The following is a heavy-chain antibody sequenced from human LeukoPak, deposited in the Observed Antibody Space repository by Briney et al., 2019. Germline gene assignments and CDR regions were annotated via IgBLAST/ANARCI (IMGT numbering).Heavy chain of an antibody. CDR2: IYYSGST. CDR1: GGCISTYY. V-gene: IGHV4-59*01. CDR3: ARGGDYGDLYFDY. J-gene: IGHJ4*02. Sequence: SETLSLTCTFSGGCISTYYWSWIRQPPGKGLEWIGYIYYSGSTNYNPSLKSRVTISVDTSKNQFSLKLSSVTAADAAVYYCARGGDYGDLYFDYWGQGTLVTVSS. D-gene: IGHD4-17*01.